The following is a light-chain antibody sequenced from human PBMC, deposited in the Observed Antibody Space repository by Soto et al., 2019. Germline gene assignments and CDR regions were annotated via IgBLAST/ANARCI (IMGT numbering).Light chain of an antibody. CDR3: QSYDSSLSVV. V-gene: IGLV1-40*01. CDR2: GNS. Sequence: QSVLTQPPSVSGAPGQRVTLSCTGSSSNIGAGYDVHWYQQLPGTAPKLLIYGNSNRPSGVPDRFSGSKSGTSASLAITGLQAKDEADYYCQSYDSSLSVVFGGGTKLTVL. CDR1: SSNIGAGYD. J-gene: IGLJ2*01.